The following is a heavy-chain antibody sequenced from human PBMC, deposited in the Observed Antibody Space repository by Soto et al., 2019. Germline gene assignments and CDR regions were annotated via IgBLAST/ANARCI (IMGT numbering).Heavy chain of an antibody. J-gene: IGHJ4*02. CDR2: IYPGDSDT. D-gene: IGHD3-22*01. CDR1: GYSFNTYW. CDR3: ARPGYYDSSGFFNFDY. V-gene: IGHV5-51*01. Sequence: HGESLKISCKASGYSFNTYWIGWVRQLPGKGLEWMGIIYPGDSDTRYSPSFQGQVTISADKSITTVYLQWNSLKASDTAIYYCARPGYYDSSGFFNFDYWGQGTLVTVSS.